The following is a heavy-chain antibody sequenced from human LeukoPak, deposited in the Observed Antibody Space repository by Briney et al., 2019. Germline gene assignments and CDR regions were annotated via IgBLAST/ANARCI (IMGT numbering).Heavy chain of an antibody. J-gene: IGHJ6*03. CDR1: GYSISSGYY. CDR2: IYHSGST. CDR3: ARAYCSSTSCPTYYYYYMDV. V-gene: IGHV4-38-2*01. Sequence: SETLSLTCAVSGYSISSGYYWGWIRQPPGKGLEWIGSIYHSGSTYYNPSLKSRVTISVDTSKNQFSLKLSSVTAADTAVHYCARAYCSSTSCPTYYYYYMDVWGKGTTVTVSS. D-gene: IGHD2-2*01.